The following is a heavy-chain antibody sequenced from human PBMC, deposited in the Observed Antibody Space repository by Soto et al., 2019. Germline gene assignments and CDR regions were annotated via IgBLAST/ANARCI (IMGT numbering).Heavy chain of an antibody. J-gene: IGHJ4*02. D-gene: IGHD3-10*01. CDR2: ISSSSSYT. V-gene: IGHV3-11*06. Sequence: GGSLRLSCAASGFTFSAYYMSWIRQAPGKGLEWVSYISSSSSYTNYADSVKGRSTIYRANAKTSLYLQMNSLRAEDTAVYYCARDYYCAGLDYWGQGTLVTVSS. CDR1: GFTFSAYY. CDR3: ARDYYCAGLDY.